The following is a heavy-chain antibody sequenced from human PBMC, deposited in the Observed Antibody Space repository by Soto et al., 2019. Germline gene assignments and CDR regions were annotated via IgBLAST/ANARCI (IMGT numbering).Heavy chain of an antibody. D-gene: IGHD2-2*01. Sequence: QVQLVQSGAEVKKPGSSVKVSCKASGGTFSSYAISWVRQAPGQGLEWMGGIIPIFGTANYAQKFQGRVTITEDEHKSTXXLXLXXLRSEDTAVYYCARVWSDVVLVPAAPWGYYYGMDVWGQGTTVTVSS. J-gene: IGHJ6*02. CDR3: ARVWSDVVLVPAAPWGYYYGMDV. V-gene: IGHV1-69*12. CDR1: GGTFSSYA. CDR2: IIPIFGTA.